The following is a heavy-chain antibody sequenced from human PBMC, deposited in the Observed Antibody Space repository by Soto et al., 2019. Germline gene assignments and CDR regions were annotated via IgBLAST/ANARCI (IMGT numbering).Heavy chain of an antibody. V-gene: IGHV1-18*04. J-gene: IGHJ6*02. D-gene: IGHD3-3*01. Sequence: ASVKVSCKASGYTFTSYGISWVRQAPGQGLEWMGWISAYNGNTNYAQKLQGRVTMTTDTSTSTAYMELRSLRSDDTAVYYCARGIWSGSPWTYYYGMDVWRQGTTVTVSS. CDR2: ISAYNGNT. CDR1: GYTFTSYG. CDR3: ARGIWSGSPWTYYYGMDV.